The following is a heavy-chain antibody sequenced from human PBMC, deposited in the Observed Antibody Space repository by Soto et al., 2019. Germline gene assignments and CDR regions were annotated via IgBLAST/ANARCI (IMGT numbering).Heavy chain of an antibody. V-gene: IGHV3-9*01. CDR3: AKDITIFGVVIIPSAFDI. CDR1: GFTFDDYA. D-gene: IGHD3-3*01. J-gene: IGHJ3*02. CDR2: ISWNSGSI. Sequence: EVQLVESGGGLVQPGRSLRLSCAASGFTFDDYAMHWVRQAPGKGLEWVSGISWNSGSIGDADSVKGRFTISRDNAKNSLYLQMNSLRAEDTALYYCAKDITIFGVVIIPSAFDIWGQGTMVTVSS.